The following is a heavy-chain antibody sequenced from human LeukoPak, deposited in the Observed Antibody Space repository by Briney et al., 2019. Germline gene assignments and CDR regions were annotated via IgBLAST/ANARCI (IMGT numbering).Heavy chain of an antibody. V-gene: IGHV3-21*01. CDR2: ISSSSSYI. J-gene: IGHJ3*02. CDR3: ATLYGDYGPDAFDI. Sequence: GGSLRLSCAASGFTFSSYSMNWVRQAPGKGLEWGSSISSSSSYIYYADSVKGRFTISRDNAKNSLYLQMNSLRAEDTAVYYCATLYGDYGPDAFDIWGQGTMVTVSS. CDR1: GFTFSSYS. D-gene: IGHD4-17*01.